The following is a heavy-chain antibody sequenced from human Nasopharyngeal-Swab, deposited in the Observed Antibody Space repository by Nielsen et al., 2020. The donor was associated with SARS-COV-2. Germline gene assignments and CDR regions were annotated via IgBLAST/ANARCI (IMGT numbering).Heavy chain of an antibody. J-gene: IGHJ4*02. CDR1: GFTVSSNY. V-gene: IGHV3-66*01. CDR3: ARDPHDSSGYYMGYFDY. Sequence: GGSLRLSCAASGFTVSSNYMSWVRQAPGKGLEWVSVIYSGGSTYYADSVKGRFTISRDNSKNTLYLQMNSLRAEDTAVYYCARDPHDSSGYYMGYFDYWGQGTLVTVSS. D-gene: IGHD3-22*01. CDR2: IYSGGST.